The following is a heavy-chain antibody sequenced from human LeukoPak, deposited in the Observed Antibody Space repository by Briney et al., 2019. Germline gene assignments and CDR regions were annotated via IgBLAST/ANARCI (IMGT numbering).Heavy chain of an antibody. V-gene: IGHV3-48*03. CDR2: ISSSGSTI. CDR1: GFTFSSYE. Sequence: GGSLRLSCAASGFTFSSYEMNWVRQAPGKGLEWVSYISSSGSTIYYADSVKGRFTISRDNAKNSLYLQMNSLRAEDTAVYYCARDRYYCSGSYYKYWGQGTLVTVSS. J-gene: IGHJ4*02. D-gene: IGHD3-10*01. CDR3: ARDRYYCSGSYYKY.